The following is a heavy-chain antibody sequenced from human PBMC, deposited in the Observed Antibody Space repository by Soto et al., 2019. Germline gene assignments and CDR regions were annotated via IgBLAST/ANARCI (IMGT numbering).Heavy chain of an antibody. J-gene: IGHJ5*02. Sequence: SETLSLTCTVSGGSISSYYWSWIRQPPGKGLEWIGYIYYSGSTNYNPSLKSRVTISVDTSKNQFSLKLSSVTAADTAVYYCARDSSKVVNPGNWFDPWGQGTLVTVSS. CDR1: GGSISSYY. D-gene: IGHD2-15*01. V-gene: IGHV4-59*01. CDR2: IYYSGST. CDR3: ARDSSKVVNPGNWFDP.